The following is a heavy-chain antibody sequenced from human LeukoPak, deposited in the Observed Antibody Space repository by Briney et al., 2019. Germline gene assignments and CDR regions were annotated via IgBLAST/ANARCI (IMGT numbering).Heavy chain of an antibody. CDR3: ARLTKNDSGTYRFGKKKRGYMDV. V-gene: IGHV4-34*01. D-gene: IGHD3-10*01. Sequence: SETLSLTCAVYGGSFSGYYWSWIRQPPGKGLEWIGEMSHSGSTNYNPSLKSRVTISVDTSKNQFSLRLSSVTAADTAVYYCARLTKNDSGTYRFGKKKRGYMDVWGKGTTVTISS. J-gene: IGHJ6*03. CDR1: GGSFSGYY. CDR2: MSHSGST.